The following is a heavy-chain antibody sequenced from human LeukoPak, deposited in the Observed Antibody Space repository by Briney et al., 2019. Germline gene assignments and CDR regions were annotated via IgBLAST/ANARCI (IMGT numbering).Heavy chain of an antibody. CDR2: ISSSSSYI. J-gene: IGHJ6*03. D-gene: IGHD6-19*01. CDR1: GFTVSSEY. V-gene: IGHV3-21*01. CDR3: ARVWTGQWPPHYYYMDV. Sequence: GGSLRLSCAASGFTVSSEYMNWVRQAPGKGLEWVSCISSSSSYIYYADSVKGRFTISRDNAKNSLYLQMNSLRAEDTAVYYCARVWTGQWPPHYYYMDVWGKGTTVTISS.